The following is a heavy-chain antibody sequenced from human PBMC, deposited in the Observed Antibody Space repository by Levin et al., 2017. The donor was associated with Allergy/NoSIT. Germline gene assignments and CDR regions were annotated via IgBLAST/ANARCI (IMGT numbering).Heavy chain of an antibody. V-gene: IGHV4-39*07. CDR1: GGSVSSSSYY. Sequence: SETLSLTCTVSGGSVSSSSYYWGWIRQPPGKGLEWIGSIYYSGNIYYNPSLKSRVTISVDTSKNQFSLKLSSVTAADTAVYYCARGYDSSGYPLDYWGQGTLVTVSS. D-gene: IGHD3-22*01. CDR2: IYYSGNI. CDR3: ARGYDSSGYPLDY. J-gene: IGHJ4*02.